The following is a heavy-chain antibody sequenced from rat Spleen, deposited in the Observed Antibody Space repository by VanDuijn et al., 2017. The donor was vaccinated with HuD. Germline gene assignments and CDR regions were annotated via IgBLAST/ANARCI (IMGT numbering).Heavy chain of an antibody. CDR1: GFSLTSYT. CDR2: ISSGGNT. D-gene: IGHD1-3*01. J-gene: IGHJ2*01. V-gene: IGHV2-6*01. Sequence: QVQLKESGPGLVQPSQTLSLICTVSGFSLTSYTVSWVRQPPGKGLEWIAAISSGGNTYYNSGLKSRLSISRDTSKSQVFLKMNSLQTEDTAMYFCARLTIGSWGQGVMVTVSS. CDR3: ARLTIGS.